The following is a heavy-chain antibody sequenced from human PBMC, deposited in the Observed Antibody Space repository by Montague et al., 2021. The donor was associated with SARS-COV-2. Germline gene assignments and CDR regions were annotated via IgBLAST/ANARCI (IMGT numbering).Heavy chain of an antibody. CDR2: IYHIVST. V-gene: IGHV4-34*01. D-gene: IGHD3-10*01. J-gene: IGHJ4*02. CDR1: VRSFIGYY. CDR3: ASGDRQGYGFRLGYFDS. Sequence: SETLSLTCAVDVRSFIGYYWNWIRQPPGKGQEWMGEIYHIVSTNNNPSLKSRVTMSVDTSKNQFSLKLSSVTAADTALYYCASGDRQGYGFRLGYFDSWGQGTLVTVSS.